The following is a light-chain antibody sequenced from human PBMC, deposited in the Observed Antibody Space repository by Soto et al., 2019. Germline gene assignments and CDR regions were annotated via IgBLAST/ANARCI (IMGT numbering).Light chain of an antibody. CDR2: EVN. V-gene: IGLV2-14*01. CDR3: SSHSSSITWM. J-gene: IGLJ3*02. CDR1: SSDVGGYDY. Sequence: QSALTQPASVSGSPGQSITISCTGSSSDVGGYDYVSWYQQHPGKAPKLMIYEVNNRPSGVSNRFSGSKSGNTASLTISGLQAEDDADYYCSSHSSSITWMFGGGTKLTVL.